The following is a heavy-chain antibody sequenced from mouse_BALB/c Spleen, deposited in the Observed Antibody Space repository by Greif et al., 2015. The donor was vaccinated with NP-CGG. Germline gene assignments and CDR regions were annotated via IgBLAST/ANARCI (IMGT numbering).Heavy chain of an antibody. CDR2: INPSKGGA. CDR3: TRGRRRDFDF. J-gene: IGHJ2*01. Sequence: QVHVKQSGAELVKPGASVKLSCKASGYTFISYYMYWVKQRPGQGLEWIGEINPSKGGANLNEKFKSKATLTADKSSSTAYMQLSSLTSEDSAVYFCTRGRRRDFDFWGQGTTLTVSS. CDR1: GYTFISYY. V-gene: IGHV1S81*02. D-gene: IGHD1-2*01.